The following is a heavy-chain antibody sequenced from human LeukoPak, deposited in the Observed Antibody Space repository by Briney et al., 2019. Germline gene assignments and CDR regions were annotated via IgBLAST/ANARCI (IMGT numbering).Heavy chain of an antibody. CDR3: ANSKFQLWFGELLFTPFDY. CDR2: ISYDGSNK. J-gene: IGHJ4*02. Sequence: GGSLRLSCAASGFTFSSYGMHWVRQAPGKGLGWVAVISYDGSNKYYADSVKGRFTISRDNSKNTLYLQMNSLRAEDTAVYYCANSKFQLWFGELLFTPFDYWGQGTLVTVSS. V-gene: IGHV3-30*18. CDR1: GFTFSSYG. D-gene: IGHD3-10*01.